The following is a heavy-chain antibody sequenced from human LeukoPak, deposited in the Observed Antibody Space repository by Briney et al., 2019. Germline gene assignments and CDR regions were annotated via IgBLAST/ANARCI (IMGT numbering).Heavy chain of an antibody. CDR3: ACMGGYRNGY. D-gene: IGHD5-18*01. J-gene: IGHJ4*02. Sequence: ASVKVSCKAFGYTFTSNYMHWVRQAPGQGLEWMGIINPSGGSTSYAQKFQGRVTITADESTSTAYMELSSLRSEDTAVYYCACMGGYRNGYWGQGTLVTVSS. CDR2: INPSGGST. V-gene: IGHV1-46*01. CDR1: GYTFTSNY.